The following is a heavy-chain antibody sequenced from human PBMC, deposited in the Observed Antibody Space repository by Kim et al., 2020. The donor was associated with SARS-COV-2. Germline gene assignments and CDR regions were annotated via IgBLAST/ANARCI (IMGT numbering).Heavy chain of an antibody. CDR1: GGSFSGYY. CDR2: INHSGST. J-gene: IGHJ4*02. Sequence: SETLSLTCAVYGGSFSGYYWSWIRQPPGKGLEWIGEINHSGSTNYNPSLKSRVTISVDTSKNQFSLKLSSVTAADTAVYYCARGSRSIVGATKRFDYWGQGTLVTVSS. CDR3: ARGSRSIVGATKRFDY. D-gene: IGHD1-26*01. V-gene: IGHV4-34*01.